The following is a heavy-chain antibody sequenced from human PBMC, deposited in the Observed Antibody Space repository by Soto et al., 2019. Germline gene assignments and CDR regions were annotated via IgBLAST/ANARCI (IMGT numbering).Heavy chain of an antibody. CDR3: ARRGSGTRLDD. J-gene: IGHJ4*02. CDR1: GGSISSSSYY. D-gene: IGHD6-19*01. CDR2: IYYSGST. V-gene: IGHV4-39*01. Sequence: SETLSLTCTVSGGSISSSSYYWGWIRQPPGKGLEWIGSIYYSGSTYYNPSLKSRVTISVDTSKNQFSLKLSSVTAADTAVYYCARRGSGTRLDDRGQGTLVTVSS.